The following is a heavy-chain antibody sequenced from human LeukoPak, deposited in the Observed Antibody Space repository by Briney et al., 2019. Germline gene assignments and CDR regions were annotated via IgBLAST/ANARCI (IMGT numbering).Heavy chain of an antibody. V-gene: IGHV4-34*01. CDR2: INHSGST. Sequence: ASETLSLTCTVSGGSISGYCWSWIRQPPGKGLEWIGEINHSGSTNYNPSLKSRVTISVDTSKNQFSLKLSSVTAADTAVYYCARADMIVVVTYDYWGQGTLVTVSS. J-gene: IGHJ4*02. CDR1: GGSISGYC. CDR3: ARADMIVVVTYDY. D-gene: IGHD3-22*01.